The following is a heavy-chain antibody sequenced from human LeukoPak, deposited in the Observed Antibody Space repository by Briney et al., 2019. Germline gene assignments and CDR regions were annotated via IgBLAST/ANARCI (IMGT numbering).Heavy chain of an antibody. CDR1: GFTFSNYD. CDR3: ASSPAYSSSWYAIDN. D-gene: IGHD6-13*01. J-gene: IGHJ4*02. V-gene: IGHV3-13*01. CDR2: IGTAGDT. Sequence: PGGSLRLSCAASGFTFSNYDMHWVRQAAGKGLEWVSGIGTAGDTYYPASVKGRFTISRENAKSSLYLQINSLSAGDTAVYYCASSPAYSSSWYAIDNWGPGTLVTVSS.